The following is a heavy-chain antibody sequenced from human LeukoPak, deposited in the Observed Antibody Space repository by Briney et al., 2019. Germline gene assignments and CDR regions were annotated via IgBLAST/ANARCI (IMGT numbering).Heavy chain of an antibody. J-gene: IGHJ6*02. CDR3: ADDRAVAPSPQPV. D-gene: IGHD6-19*01. CDR1: GFTFSSYG. CDR2: IRYDGSNQ. Sequence: GGSLRLSCAASGFTFSSYGMHWVRQAPGKGLEWVAFIRYDGSNQYYADSVKGRFAVSRDTSKNTLYLQMNSLRPEDTAVYYCADDRAVAPSPQPVWGQGTTVTVSS. V-gene: IGHV3-30*02.